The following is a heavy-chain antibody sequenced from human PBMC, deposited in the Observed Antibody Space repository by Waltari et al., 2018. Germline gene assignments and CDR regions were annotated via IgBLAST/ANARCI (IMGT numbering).Heavy chain of an antibody. CDR1: GFTIRTNY. Sequence: EVQLVESGGGLIQPGRSLRLSCAASGFTIRTNYMSWVRQAPGKGLEWVSVIDSGGSTNYADSVKGRFTISRDNSKNTLYLQMNSLRAEDTAVYYCANPWGIAAAGTNDYWGQGTLVTVSS. D-gene: IGHD6-13*01. CDR2: IDSGGST. J-gene: IGHJ4*02. V-gene: IGHV3-53*01. CDR3: ANPWGIAAAGTNDY.